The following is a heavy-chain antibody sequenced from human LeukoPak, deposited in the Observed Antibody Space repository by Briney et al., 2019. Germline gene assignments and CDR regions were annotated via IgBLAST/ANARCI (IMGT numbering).Heavy chain of an antibody. J-gene: IGHJ6*02. CDR1: GFTFSNAW. V-gene: IGHV3-15*01. D-gene: IGHD3-22*01. Sequence: GGSLRLSCAASGFTFSNAWLTWVRQAPGKGLEWVGRIKIKTDGGTTDYAAPVKGRFTISRDDSKNTLYLQMNSLKTEDTAIFYCATGLNFYDTTGYVYYYYAMDVWGQGTTVTVSS. CDR2: IKIKTDGGTT. CDR3: ATGLNFYDTTGYVYYYYAMDV.